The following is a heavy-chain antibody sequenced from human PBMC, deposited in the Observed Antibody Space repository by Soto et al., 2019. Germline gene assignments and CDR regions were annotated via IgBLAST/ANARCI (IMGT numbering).Heavy chain of an antibody. CDR3: ARKPTGTGIYFQH. J-gene: IGHJ1*01. CDR1: GGTFSSYA. D-gene: IGHD6-13*01. V-gene: IGHV1-69*13. Sequence: ASVKVSCKASGGTFSSYAISWVRQAPGQGLEWMGGIIPIFGTANYAQKFQGRVTITADESTSTAYMELSSLRSEDTAVYYCARKPTGTGIYFQHWGQGTLVTVYS. CDR2: IIPIFGTA.